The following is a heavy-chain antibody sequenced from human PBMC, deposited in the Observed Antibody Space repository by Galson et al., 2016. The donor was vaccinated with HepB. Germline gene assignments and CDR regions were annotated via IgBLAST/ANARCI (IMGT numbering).Heavy chain of an antibody. D-gene: IGHD2-2*01. Sequence: SLRLSCAASGFIFSSYSMNWVRRAPGKGLEWVSYVSSSSSYIYYADSVKGRFTISRDNAHTSVYLQMNSLRAEDTGLYYCSRDLWDTVVVPSAPGLNWFDPWGQGTLVSVSS. J-gene: IGHJ5*02. CDR3: SRDLWDTVVVPSAPGLNWFDP. CDR2: VSSSSSYI. CDR1: GFIFSSYS. V-gene: IGHV3-21*05.